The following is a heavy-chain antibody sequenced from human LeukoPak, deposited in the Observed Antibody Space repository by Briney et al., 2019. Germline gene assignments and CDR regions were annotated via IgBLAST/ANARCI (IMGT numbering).Heavy chain of an antibody. CDR2: IYHSGRT. CDR3: ARATTLAGYSSSWFTEHDAFDI. D-gene: IGHD6-13*01. V-gene: IGHV4-38-2*02. CDR1: GYSISSGYY. Sequence: SETLSLTCTVSGYSISSGYYWGWIRQPPGGGLEWIGRIYHSGRTYYNPSLKSRVTISVDTSKNQFSLKLSSVTAADTAVYYCARATTLAGYSSSWFTEHDAFDIWGQGTMVTVSS. J-gene: IGHJ3*02.